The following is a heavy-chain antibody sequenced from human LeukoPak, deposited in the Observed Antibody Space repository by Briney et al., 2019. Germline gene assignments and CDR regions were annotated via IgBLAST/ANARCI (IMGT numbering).Heavy chain of an antibody. CDR1: GYSISSGYY. D-gene: IGHD2-2*02. Sequence: SETLSLTCAVSGYSISSGYYWGWIRQPPGKGLEWIGSIYHSGSTYYNPSLKSRVTISVDTSKNQFSLKLSSVTAADTAVYYCARVYCSSTSCYKGYYYYMDVWGKGTTVTVSS. CDR2: IYHSGST. CDR3: ARVYCSSTSCYKGYYYYMDV. V-gene: IGHV4-38-2*01. J-gene: IGHJ6*03.